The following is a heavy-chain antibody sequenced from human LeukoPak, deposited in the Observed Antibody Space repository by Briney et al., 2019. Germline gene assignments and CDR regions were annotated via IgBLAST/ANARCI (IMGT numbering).Heavy chain of an antibody. CDR3: TRLPPEVSSGWQNWFDP. CDR2: INHSGST. V-gene: IGHV4-34*01. CDR1: GGSFSGYY. D-gene: IGHD6-19*01. J-gene: IGHJ5*02. Sequence: SETLSLTCAVYGGSFSGYYWSWIRQPPGEGLEWIGEINHSGSTNYNPSLKSRVTISVDTSKNQFSLKLSSVTAADTAMYYCTRLPPEVSSGWQNWFDPWGQGTLVTVSS.